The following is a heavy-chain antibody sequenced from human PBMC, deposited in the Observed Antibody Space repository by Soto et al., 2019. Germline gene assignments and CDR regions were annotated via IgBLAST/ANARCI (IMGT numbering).Heavy chain of an antibody. D-gene: IGHD3-9*01. CDR1: GGSISSSSYY. J-gene: IGHJ4*02. V-gene: IGHV4-39*01. Sequence: LSLTCTVSGGSISSSSYYWGWIRQPPGKGLEWIGSIYYSGSTYYNPSLKSRVTISVDTSKNQFSLKLSSVTAADTAVYYCARNPGLVIIWGQGTLVTVSS. CDR3: ARNPGLVII. CDR2: IYYSGST.